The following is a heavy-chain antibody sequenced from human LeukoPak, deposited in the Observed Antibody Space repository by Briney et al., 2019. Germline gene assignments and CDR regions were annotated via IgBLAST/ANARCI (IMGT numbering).Heavy chain of an antibody. Sequence: SETLSLTCTVSGGSISSYYWSWIRQPPGKGLEWIGYIYYSGSTNYNPSLKSRVTISVDTSKNQFSLKLSSLSAADTAVYYCARAGGFTILRGVVNNWFDPWGQGTLVTVSS. CDR2: IYYSGST. CDR1: GGSISSYY. D-gene: IGHD3-10*01. V-gene: IGHV4-59*12. J-gene: IGHJ5*02. CDR3: ARAGGFTILRGVVNNWFDP.